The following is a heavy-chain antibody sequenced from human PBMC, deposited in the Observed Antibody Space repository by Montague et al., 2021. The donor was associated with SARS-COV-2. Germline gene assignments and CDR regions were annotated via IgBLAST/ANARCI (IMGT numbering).Heavy chain of an antibody. CDR3: AREYSSSSGIPYYFDY. V-gene: IGHV3-48*03. CDR1: GFTFSSYE. CDR2: ISGRGSTI. J-gene: IGHJ4*02. Sequence: SLRLSCAASGFTFSSYEMNWVRQAPGKGLEWASYISGRGSTIYYADSVKGRFTISRDNVKNSLYLQMNSLRVEDTAVYYCAREYSSSSGIPYYFDYWGQGTLVTVSS. D-gene: IGHD6-13*01.